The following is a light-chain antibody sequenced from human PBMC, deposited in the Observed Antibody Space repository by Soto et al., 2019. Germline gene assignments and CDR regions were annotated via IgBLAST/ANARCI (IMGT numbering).Light chain of an antibody. CDR1: SSDVADYNY. J-gene: IGLJ1*01. Sequence: QSVLTQPASVSGSPGQSITISCTGISSDVADYNYVSWYQQHPGKAPKLMISAVSNRPSGVSDRFSGSKSGNTASLTISGLQADDEADYYCSYMRNSLYVFGTGTKVTVL. V-gene: IGLV2-14*01. CDR3: SYMRNSLYV. CDR2: AVS.